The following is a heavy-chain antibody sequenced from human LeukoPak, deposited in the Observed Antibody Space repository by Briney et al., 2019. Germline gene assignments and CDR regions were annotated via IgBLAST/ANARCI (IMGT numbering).Heavy chain of an antibody. V-gene: IGHV3-48*01. CDR1: GVIFSTYN. D-gene: IGHD3-3*01. J-gene: IGHJ5*02. Sequence: GGSLRLSCAASGVIFSTYNMNWVRQAPGKGLEWASYISSSGTTIYYADSVWGGFTISRDNAKNSLYLQMNSLRAEDTAVYYCMGDFLERSDPWGQGTLVTVSS. CDR2: ISSSGTTI. CDR3: MGDFLERSDP.